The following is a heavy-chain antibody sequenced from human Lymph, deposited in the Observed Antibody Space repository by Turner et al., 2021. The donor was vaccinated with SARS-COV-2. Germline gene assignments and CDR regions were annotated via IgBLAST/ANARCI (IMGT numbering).Heavy chain of an antibody. CDR3: ARDVGAALDY. D-gene: IGHD6-25*01. V-gene: IGHV3-30-3*01. CDR1: GFTFSSYA. Sequence: QVQLVESGGGVVQPGRSLRLPCAASGFTFSSYAMHWVRQAPGKGLECVALIAYDGSNKYYADAVKGRFTISRDNSKNTLYLQMNSLRAEETAVYYCARDVGAALDYWGQGTLVTVSS. J-gene: IGHJ4*02. CDR2: IAYDGSNK.